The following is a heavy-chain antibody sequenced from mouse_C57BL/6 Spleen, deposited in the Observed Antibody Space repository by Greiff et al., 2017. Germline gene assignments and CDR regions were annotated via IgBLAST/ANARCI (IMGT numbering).Heavy chain of an antibody. CDR1: GYTFTSYD. J-gene: IGHJ2*01. CDR3: ARRITTVVGGFDY. D-gene: IGHD1-1*01. V-gene: IGHV1-85*01. CDR2: IYPRDGST. Sequence: QVQLKQSGPELVKPGASVKLSCKASGYTFTSYDINWVKQRPGQGLEWIGWIYPRDGSTKYNEKFKGKATLTVDTSSSTAYMELHSLTSEDSAVYFCARRITTVVGGFDYWGQGTTRTVSS.